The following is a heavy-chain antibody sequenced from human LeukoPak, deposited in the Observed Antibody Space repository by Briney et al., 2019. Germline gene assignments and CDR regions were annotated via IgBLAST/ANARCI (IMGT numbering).Heavy chain of an antibody. Sequence: ASVKVSCKASGGTFSSYAISWVRQAPGQGLEWMGRIIPIFGTANYAQKFQGRVTITTDESTSTAYMELSRLRSEDTAVYYCARDLQQLVSNAFDIWGQGTMVTVSS. CDR1: GGTFSSYA. CDR2: IIPIFGTA. D-gene: IGHD6-13*01. J-gene: IGHJ3*02. CDR3: ARDLQQLVSNAFDI. V-gene: IGHV1-69*05.